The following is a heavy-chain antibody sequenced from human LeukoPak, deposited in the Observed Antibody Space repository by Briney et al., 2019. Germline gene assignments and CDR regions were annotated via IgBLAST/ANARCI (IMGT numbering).Heavy chain of an antibody. CDR3: ARDRKEWELLPGYMDV. J-gene: IGHJ6*03. CDR1: GFTVSNNY. CDR2: ISSSSYI. Sequence: GSLRLSCAASGFTVSNNYMTWVRQAPGKGLEWVSSISSSSYIYYADSVKGRFTISRDNAKNSLYLQMNSLRAEDTAVYYCARDRKEWELLPGYMDVWGKGTTVTVSS. D-gene: IGHD1-26*01. V-gene: IGHV3-69-1*01.